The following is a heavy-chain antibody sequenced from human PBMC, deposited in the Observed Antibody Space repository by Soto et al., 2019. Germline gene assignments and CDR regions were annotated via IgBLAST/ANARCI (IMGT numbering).Heavy chain of an antibody. CDR1: GFTFNTFG. CDR3: AKDQDSFFRPAAGRDF. CDR2: ISGSGRST. D-gene: IGHD6-13*01. V-gene: IGHV3-23*01. Sequence: EVQVLESGGGLVQPGGSLRLSCAASGFTFNTFGMNWVRQAPGKGLEWVSAISGSGRSTYYADSVKGRFTISRDNSKNMVYLQMHSLRVDDTAVYYCAKDQDSFFRPAAGRDFWGQGTLVTVSS. J-gene: IGHJ4*02.